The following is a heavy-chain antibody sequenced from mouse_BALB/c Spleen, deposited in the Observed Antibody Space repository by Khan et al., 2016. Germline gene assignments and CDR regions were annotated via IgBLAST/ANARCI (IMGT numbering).Heavy chain of an antibody. D-gene: IGHD3-1*01. CDR3: ARDKGGLLFDY. CDR1: GFTFTDYY. V-gene: IGHV7-3*02. J-gene: IGHJ2*01. CDR2: IRNKANGYTT. Sequence: EVQLVESGGGLVQPGGSLRLSCATSGFTFTDYYMTWVRQPPGKALEWLGFIRNKANGYTTEYSASVKGRFTISRDNSQRILYLQKNTLRTEDSATYYCARDKGGLLFDYWGQGTTLTVSS.